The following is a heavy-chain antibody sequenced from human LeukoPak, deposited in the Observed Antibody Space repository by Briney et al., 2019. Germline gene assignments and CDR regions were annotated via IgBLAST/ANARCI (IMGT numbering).Heavy chain of an antibody. D-gene: IGHD2-2*01. CDR2: ISGSGGST. CDR3: AKLAEGGLGYCSSTSCSHHDAFDI. CDR1: GFTFSSYA. Sequence: GGSLRLSCAASGFTFSSYAMSWVRQAPGKGLEWVSAISGSGGSTYYADSVKGRFTISRDNSKNTLYLQMNSLRAEDTAVYYCAKLAEGGLGYCSSTSCSHHDAFDIWGQGTMVTVSS. J-gene: IGHJ3*02. V-gene: IGHV3-23*01.